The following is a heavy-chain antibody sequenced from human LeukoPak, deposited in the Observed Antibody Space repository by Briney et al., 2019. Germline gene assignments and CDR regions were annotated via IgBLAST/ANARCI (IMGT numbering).Heavy chain of an antibody. V-gene: IGHV3-30*18. D-gene: IGHD6-19*01. CDR1: GFTFSSYG. CDR3: AKEGPDRVAVAGTFDY. Sequence: GRSLRLSCAASGFTFSSYGMHWVRQAPGKGLEWVAVISYDGSNKYYADSVKGRFTISRDNSKNTLYLQMNSLRAEDTAVYYCAKEGPDRVAVAGTFDYWGQGTLVTVSS. J-gene: IGHJ4*02. CDR2: ISYDGSNK.